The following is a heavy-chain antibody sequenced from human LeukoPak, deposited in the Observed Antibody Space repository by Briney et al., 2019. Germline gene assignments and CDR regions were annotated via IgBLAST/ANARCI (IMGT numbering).Heavy chain of an antibody. D-gene: IGHD3-22*01. J-gene: IGHJ3*02. CDR2: ISSSGST. Sequence: PSETLSLTCTVSGDSISSGDYYWSWIRQPAGKGLEWIGRISSSGSTNYNPSLKSRVTISVDTSKNQFSLKLSSVAAADTAVYFCARGPYSYDSSGAFDIWGQGTMVTVSS. CDR1: GDSISSGDYY. V-gene: IGHV4-61*02. CDR3: ARGPYSYDSSGAFDI.